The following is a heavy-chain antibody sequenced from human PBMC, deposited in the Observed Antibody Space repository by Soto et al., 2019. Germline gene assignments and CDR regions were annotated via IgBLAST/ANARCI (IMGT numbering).Heavy chain of an antibody. CDR2: IYYSGST. CDR3: ARACGSSTSCHYYYGIDV. D-gene: IGHD2-2*01. J-gene: IGHJ6*02. CDR1: GGSISSYY. Sequence: QVQLQESGPGLVKPSETLSLTCTVSGGSISSYYWSWIRQPPGKGLEWIGYIYYSGSTNYNPSLKSRVTIPVATAKNQFSLRVSAVTAADKAGYYGARACGSSTSCHYYYGIDVWGQGTTVTVCS. V-gene: IGHV4-59*01.